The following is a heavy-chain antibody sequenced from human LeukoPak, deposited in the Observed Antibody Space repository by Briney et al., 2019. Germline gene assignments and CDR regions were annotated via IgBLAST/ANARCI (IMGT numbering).Heavy chain of an antibody. D-gene: IGHD6-19*01. J-gene: IGHJ4*02. V-gene: IGHV4-34*01. Sequence: SETLSLTCAVYGGSFSGYYWSRIRQPPGKGLEWIGEINHSGSTNYNPSLKSRVTISVDTSKNQFSLKLSSVTAADTAVYYCVRCIAVAGFDYWGQGTLVIVSS. CDR2: INHSGST. CDR1: GGSFSGYY. CDR3: VRCIAVAGFDY.